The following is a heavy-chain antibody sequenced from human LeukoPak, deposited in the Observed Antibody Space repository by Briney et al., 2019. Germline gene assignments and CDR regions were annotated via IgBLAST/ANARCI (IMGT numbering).Heavy chain of an antibody. V-gene: IGHV1-46*01. Sequence: ASVKVSCKASGYTFTSYYMHWVRQAPGHGLEWMGIINPSGGSTSYAQKFQGRVTMTRDTSTSTVYMELSSLRSEDTAVYYCASAIVGYYDSSGYYNAFDIWGQGTMVTVSS. CDR1: GYTFTSYY. CDR3: ASAIVGYYDSSGYYNAFDI. J-gene: IGHJ3*02. D-gene: IGHD3-22*01. CDR2: INPSGGST.